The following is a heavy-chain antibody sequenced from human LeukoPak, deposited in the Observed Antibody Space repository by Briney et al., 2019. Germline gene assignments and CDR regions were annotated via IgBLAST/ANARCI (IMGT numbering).Heavy chain of an antibody. CDR3: ARDRRGSLDY. Sequence: PGGSLRLSCAASGFTLSSNYMSWVRQAPGKGLEWVSVIYSGGSTYYADSVQRRFTNSKDNSKNAMYLQMNSLRAEDTAVYYCARDRRGSLDYWGQGTLVTVSS. CDR2: IYSGGST. D-gene: IGHD1-26*01. V-gene: IGHV3-53*01. CDR1: GFTLSSNY. J-gene: IGHJ4*02.